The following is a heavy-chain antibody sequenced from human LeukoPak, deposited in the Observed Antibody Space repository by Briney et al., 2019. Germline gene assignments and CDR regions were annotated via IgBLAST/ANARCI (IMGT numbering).Heavy chain of an antibody. CDR1: GGSLSSYY. CDR3: ARDRGFWSGFHLNWFDP. Sequence: SETLSLTCTVSGGSLSSYYWSWIRQPPGKGLEWIGYIYYSGSTNYNPSLKSRVTISVDTSKNQFSLELSSVTAADTAVYYCARDRGFWSGFHLNWFDPWGQGTLVTVSS. CDR2: IYYSGST. J-gene: IGHJ5*02. V-gene: IGHV4-59*01. D-gene: IGHD3-3*01.